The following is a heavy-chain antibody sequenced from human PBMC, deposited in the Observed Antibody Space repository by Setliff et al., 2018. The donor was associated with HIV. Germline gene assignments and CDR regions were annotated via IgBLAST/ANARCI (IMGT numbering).Heavy chain of an antibody. J-gene: IGHJ6*04. CDR2: IYYSGTT. CDR1: GGSISGSSYY. CDR3: ARLYSTVTPDI. V-gene: IGHV4-39*01. Sequence: PSETLSLTCTVSGGSISGSSYYWGWIRQPPGKGLEWLGTIYYSGTTYYNPSLKSRVTISVDTSKNQFSLKLSSVTAADTAVYYCARLYSTVTPDIWGKGTTVTVSS. D-gene: IGHD2-21*01.